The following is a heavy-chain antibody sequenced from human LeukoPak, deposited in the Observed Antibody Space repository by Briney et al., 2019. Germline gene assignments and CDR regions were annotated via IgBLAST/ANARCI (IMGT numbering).Heavy chain of an antibody. J-gene: IGHJ4*02. CDR1: GYTFTGYY. CDR2: INPNSGGT. Sequence: ASVKVSCKASGYTFTGYYMHWVRQAPGQGLEWMGWINPNSGGTNYAQKFQGRVTMTRDTSISTAYMELSSLRSEDTAVYYCAREDYYDSGSNDYWGQGTLVTVSS. CDR3: AREDYYDSGSNDY. V-gene: IGHV1-2*02. D-gene: IGHD3-22*01.